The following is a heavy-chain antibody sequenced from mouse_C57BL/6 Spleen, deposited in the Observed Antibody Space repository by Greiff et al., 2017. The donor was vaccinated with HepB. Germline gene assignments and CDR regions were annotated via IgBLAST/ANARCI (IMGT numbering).Heavy chain of an antibody. CDR1: GYTFTSYW. CDR2: IHPNSGST. J-gene: IGHJ4*01. V-gene: IGHV1-64*01. Sequence: VQLQQSGAELVKPGASVKLSCKASGYTFTSYWMHWVKQGPGQGLEWIGMIHPNSGSTNYNEKFKSKATLTVDKSSSTAYMQRSSLTSGDSAVYDCARDDYDGLYWGQGTSVTVSS. CDR3: ARDDYDGLY. D-gene: IGHD2-4*01.